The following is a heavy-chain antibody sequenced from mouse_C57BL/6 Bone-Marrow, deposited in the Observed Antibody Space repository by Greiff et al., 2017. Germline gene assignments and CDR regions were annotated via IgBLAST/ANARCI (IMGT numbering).Heavy chain of an antibody. CDR1: GYTFTAYT. J-gene: IGHJ4*01. CDR3: ARHPYYAYYLYYAMDY. D-gene: IGHD2-1*01. CDR2: FYPGSGSI. Sequence: QVQLQQSGAELVKPGASVKLSCKASGYTFTAYTIHWVKQRSGQGLERIGWFYPGSGSIKYNEKFKDKATLTADESSSTVHRELSRLTSEDSAVYFCARHPYYAYYLYYAMDYWDQRTAVTVSS. V-gene: IGHV1-62-2*01.